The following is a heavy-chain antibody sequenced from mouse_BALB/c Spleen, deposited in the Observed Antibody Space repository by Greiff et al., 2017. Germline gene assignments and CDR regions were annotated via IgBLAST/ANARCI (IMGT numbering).Heavy chain of an antibody. Sequence: EVKLMESGPELVKPGASVKIPCKASGYTFTDYNMDWVKQSHGKSLEWIGDINPNNGGTIYNQKFKGKATLTVDKSSSTAYMELRSLTSEDTAVYYCARHGTVVADYAMDYWGQGTSVTVSS. J-gene: IGHJ4*01. CDR2: INPNNGGT. V-gene: IGHV1-18*01. D-gene: IGHD1-1*01. CDR3: ARHGTVVADYAMDY. CDR1: GYTFTDYN.